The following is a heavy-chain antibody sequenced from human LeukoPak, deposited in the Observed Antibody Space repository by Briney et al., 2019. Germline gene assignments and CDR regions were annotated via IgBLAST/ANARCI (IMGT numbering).Heavy chain of an antibody. CDR1: GGSISGSTYY. CDR3: ARHSGENWFDP. D-gene: IGHD3-10*01. J-gene: IGHJ5*02. CDR2: FYYSGST. V-gene: IGHV4-39*01. Sequence: SETLSLTCTVSGGSISGSTYYWGWIRQTPGKGLEWIGSFYYSGSTYYNPSLKSRVIISVDTSKNQFSLKLSSVTAADTAVYYCARHSGENWFDPWGQGTLVTVSS.